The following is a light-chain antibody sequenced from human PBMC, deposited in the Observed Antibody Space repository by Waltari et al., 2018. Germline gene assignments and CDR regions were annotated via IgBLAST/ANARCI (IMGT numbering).Light chain of an antibody. CDR2: AAS. Sequence: DVQVTQSPSFVSASVGDRVTITCRASRDIRSSLALYQQKPGKAPKLLICAASTLESGVPSRFSGSGSGTEFTLTINSLQPEDFATYYCQQLYNYLFGGGTKVEFK. CDR1: RDIRSS. V-gene: IGKV1-9*01. J-gene: IGKJ4*01. CDR3: QQLYNYL.